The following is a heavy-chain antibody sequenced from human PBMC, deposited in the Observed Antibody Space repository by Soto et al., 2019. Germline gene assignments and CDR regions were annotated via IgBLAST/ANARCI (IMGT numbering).Heavy chain of an antibody. D-gene: IGHD3-22*01. CDR1: GYTFTSYG. V-gene: IGHV1-18*01. CDR3: ARDPHYYDSSGTFDY. Sequence: ASVKVSCKASGYTFTSYGISWVRQAPGQGLEWMGWISAYNGNTNYAQKLQGRVTITTDTSTSTAYMELSSLRSEDTAVYYCARDPHYYDSSGTFDYWGQGTLVTVSS. CDR2: ISAYNGNT. J-gene: IGHJ4*02.